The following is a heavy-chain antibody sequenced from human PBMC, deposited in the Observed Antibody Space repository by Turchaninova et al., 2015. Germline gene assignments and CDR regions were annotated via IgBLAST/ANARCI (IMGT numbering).Heavy chain of an antibody. Sequence: EVQLVESGGGLIQPGGSLRLSCSASGFTVSSNYMSWVRQARGRGLDWVAVLYSGGETYYADSVKGRFTISRDNSKNTLHLQMNSLRAEDTAIYYCARWGSTSWSFEYWGQGTLVTVSS. CDR3: ARWGSTSWSFEY. CDR2: LYSGGET. D-gene: IGHD6-13*01. CDR1: GFTVSSNY. V-gene: IGHV3-53*01. J-gene: IGHJ4*02.